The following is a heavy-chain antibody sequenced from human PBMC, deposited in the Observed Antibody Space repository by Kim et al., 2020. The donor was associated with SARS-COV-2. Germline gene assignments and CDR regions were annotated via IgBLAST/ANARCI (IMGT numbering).Heavy chain of an antibody. CDR2: ISAYNGNT. J-gene: IGHJ6*02. D-gene: IGHD3-3*01. V-gene: IGHV1-18*01. Sequence: ASVKVSCKASGYTFTSYGISWVRQAPGQGLEWMGWISAYNGNTNYAQKLQGRVTMTTDTSTSTAYMELRSLRSDDTAVYYCARYRAPRNEWDDFWSGKYGMDVWGQGTTVTVSS. CDR3: ARYRAPRNEWDDFWSGKYGMDV. CDR1: GYTFTSYG.